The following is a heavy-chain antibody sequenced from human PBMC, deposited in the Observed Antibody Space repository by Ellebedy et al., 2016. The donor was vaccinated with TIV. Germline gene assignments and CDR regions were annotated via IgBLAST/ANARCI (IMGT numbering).Heavy chain of an antibody. CDR3: AREPSDADSYYFDF. V-gene: IGHV3-74*01. J-gene: IGHJ4*02. CDR2: INSDGTIT. D-gene: IGHD1-26*01. Sequence: PGGSLRLSCAASGFTFSSYWMHWVRQAPGKGLVWVSHINSDGTITNYADSVKGRFTISRDNAKNSLYLQMNSLRAEDTAVYYCAREPSDADSYYFDFWGQGTLVTVSS. CDR1: GFTFSSYW.